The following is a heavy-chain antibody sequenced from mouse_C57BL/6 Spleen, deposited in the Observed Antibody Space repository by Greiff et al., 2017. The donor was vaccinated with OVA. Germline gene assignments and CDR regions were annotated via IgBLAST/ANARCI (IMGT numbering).Heavy chain of an antibody. V-gene: IGHV1-18*01. CDR2: INPNNGGT. Sequence: VQLKESGPELVKPGASVKIPCKASGYTFTDYNMDWVKQSHGKSLEWIGDINPNNGGTIYNQKFKGKATLTVDKSSSTAYMELRSLTSEDTAVYYCAKGPGAGYYWYFDVWGTGTTVTVSS. J-gene: IGHJ1*03. CDR1: GYTFTDYN. CDR3: AKGPGAGYYWYFDV. D-gene: IGHD2-2*01.